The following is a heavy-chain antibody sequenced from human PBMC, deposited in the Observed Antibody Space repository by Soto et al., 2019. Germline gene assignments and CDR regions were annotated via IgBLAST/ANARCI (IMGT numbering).Heavy chain of an antibody. J-gene: IGHJ3*02. CDR3: AKDKSQWRAGAFDI. V-gene: IGHV3-30*18. Sequence: PGGSLRLSCAASGFTFSNYGMHWVRQSPGKGLEWVAVISYDGSNKYYADSVKGRFTISRDNSKNTLYLQMNSLRAEDTAVYYCAKDKSQWRAGAFDIWGQGTMVTV. D-gene: IGHD6-19*01. CDR2: ISYDGSNK. CDR1: GFTFSNYG.